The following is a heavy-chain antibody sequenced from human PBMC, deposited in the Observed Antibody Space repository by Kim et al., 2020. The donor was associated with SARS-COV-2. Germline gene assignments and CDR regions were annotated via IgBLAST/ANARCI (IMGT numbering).Heavy chain of an antibody. D-gene: IGHD3-10*01. Sequence: SETLSLTCAVYGGSFSGYYWSWIRQPPGKGLEWIGEINHSGSTNYNPSLKSRVTISVDTSKNQFSLKLSSVTAADTAVYYCARGRAHTDYYGSGSYYTGAKTFDYWGQGTLVTVSS. V-gene: IGHV4-34*01. J-gene: IGHJ4*02. CDR2: INHSGST. CDR3: ARGRAHTDYYGSGSYYTGAKTFDY. CDR1: GGSFSGYY.